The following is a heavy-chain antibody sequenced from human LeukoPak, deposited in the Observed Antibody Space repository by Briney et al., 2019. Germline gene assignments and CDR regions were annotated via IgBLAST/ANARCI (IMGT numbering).Heavy chain of an antibody. D-gene: IGHD6-19*01. CDR1: GFTFSTYA. CDR3: AKEGHSSGWSSLAYFDY. V-gene: IGHV3-23*01. CDR2: ISGSGGST. J-gene: IGHJ4*02. Sequence: GGSLRLSCAASGFTFSTYAMGWVRQAPGKGLEWVSTISGSGGSTYYADSVKGRFTTSRDNSKNTLYLQMNSLRAGDTAVYYCAKEGHSSGWSSLAYFDYWGQGMLVTVSS.